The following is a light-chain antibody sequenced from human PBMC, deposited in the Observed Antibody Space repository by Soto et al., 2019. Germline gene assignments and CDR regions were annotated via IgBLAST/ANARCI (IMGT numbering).Light chain of an antibody. CDR1: SSNIGENT. CDR2: TDN. CDR3: AAWDDSLDGWV. J-gene: IGLJ3*02. V-gene: IGLV1-44*01. Sequence: QSVLTQPPSASGTPGQRVTISCSGGSSNIGENTVNWYQQFPGTAPKVLIHTDNQRPSGVPDRFSGSKSRTSASLAISWLQSEDEADYYCAAWDDSLDGWVFGGGTKVTVL.